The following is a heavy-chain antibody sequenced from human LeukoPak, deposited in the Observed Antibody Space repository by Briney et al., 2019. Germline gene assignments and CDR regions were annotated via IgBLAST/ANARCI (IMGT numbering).Heavy chain of an antibody. D-gene: IGHD6-6*01. Sequence: SVKVSCKASGGTFSSYAISWVRQAPGQGLEWMGGIIPIFGTANYAQKFQDRVTITADESTSTAYMELSSLRSEDTAVYYCARYSSSFRLNYYYYMDVWGKGTTVTVSS. J-gene: IGHJ6*03. V-gene: IGHV1-69*13. CDR2: IIPIFGTA. CDR3: ARYSSSFRLNYYYYMDV. CDR1: GGTFSSYA.